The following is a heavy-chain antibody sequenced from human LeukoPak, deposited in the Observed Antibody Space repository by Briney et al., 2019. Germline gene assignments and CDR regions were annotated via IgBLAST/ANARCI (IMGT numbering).Heavy chain of an antibody. CDR2: ICYDGSNE. V-gene: IGHV3-33*01. CDR1: GFTFSRYG. D-gene: IGHD1-26*01. Sequence: GGSLRLSCAASGFTFSRYGMHWVRQAPGKGLEWVAVICYDGSNEYYADSVKGRFTIFRDNSKNTLNLQMNSLRAEDTAVYYCARPLVGDALDYWGQGTLVTVSS. CDR3: ARPLVGDALDY. J-gene: IGHJ4*02.